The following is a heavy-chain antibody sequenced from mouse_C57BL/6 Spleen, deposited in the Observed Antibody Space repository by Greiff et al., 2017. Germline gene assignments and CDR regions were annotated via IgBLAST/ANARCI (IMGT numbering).Heavy chain of an antibody. D-gene: IGHD2-10*01. Sequence: VQLQQSGAELVRPGASVKLSCTASGFNIKDDYMHWVKQRPEQGLEWIGWIDPENGDTEYASKFQGKATITADTSSNTAYLQLSSLTSEDTAVYYWTTPCYGNYQGVWGTGTTVTVSS. V-gene: IGHV14-4*01. CDR1: GFNIKDDY. CDR2: IDPENGDT. CDR3: TTPCYGNYQGV. J-gene: IGHJ1*03.